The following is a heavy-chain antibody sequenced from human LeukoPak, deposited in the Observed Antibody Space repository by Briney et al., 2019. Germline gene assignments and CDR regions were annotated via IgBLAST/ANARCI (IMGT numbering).Heavy chain of an antibody. CDR1: GYTFTIYY. CDR3: ARDFRASVVGEFDY. CDR2: INPSGGGT. V-gene: IGHV1-46*01. J-gene: IGHJ4*02. D-gene: IGHD3-10*01. Sequence: ASVKVSCKASGYTFTIYYMHWVRQAPGQGLEWMGIINPSGGGTNYAQKFQGRVTMTRDTSTSTVYMELSSLRSQDTAVYYCARDFRASVVGEFDYWGQGTLVTVSS.